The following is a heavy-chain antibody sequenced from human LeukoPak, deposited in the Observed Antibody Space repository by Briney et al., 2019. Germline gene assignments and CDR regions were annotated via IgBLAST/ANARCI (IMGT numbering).Heavy chain of an antibody. J-gene: IGHJ4*02. CDR1: GYSFTSYW. CDR3: ARPYPLAGDSSSWYFDY. CDR2: IYPGDSDT. V-gene: IGHV5-51*01. D-gene: IGHD6-13*01. Sequence: GESLKISCKGSGYSFTSYWIGWVRQMPGKGLEWMGIIYPGDSDTRYSPSFQGQVTISADKSISTAYLQWSSLKASDTAMYYCARPYPLAGDSSSWYFDYWGQGTLVTVSS.